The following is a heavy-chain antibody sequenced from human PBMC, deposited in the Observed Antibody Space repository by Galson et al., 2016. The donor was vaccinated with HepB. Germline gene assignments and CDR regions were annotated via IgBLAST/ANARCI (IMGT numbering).Heavy chain of an antibody. CDR2: TYYRSKWYD. D-gene: IGHD2-21*02. V-gene: IGHV6-1*01. CDR1: GDSVSSNSGA. J-gene: IGHJ4*02. Sequence: CAISGDSVSSNSGAWNWIRQSPSRGLEWLGRTYYRSKWYDDYAVSFKSRITINPDTSKNQFSLQLNSVTPEDTAGYYCARGTALTGLDFWGQGTLVTVSS. CDR3: ARGTALTGLDF.